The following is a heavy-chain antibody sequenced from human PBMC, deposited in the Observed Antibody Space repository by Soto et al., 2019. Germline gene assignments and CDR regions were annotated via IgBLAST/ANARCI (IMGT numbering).Heavy chain of an antibody. Sequence: PGGSLRLSCVVSGFTFSSYAMSWVRQAPGKGLEWVSGISDSGGSIYYADSVKGRFTIYRDNSMNTLYLQMNTLRVEDTAVYYCAKVSSSWYAGFFDLWGQGTLVTVS. CDR2: ISDSGGSI. CDR1: GFTFSSYA. V-gene: IGHV3-23*01. CDR3: AKVSSSWYAGFFDL. J-gene: IGHJ4*02. D-gene: IGHD6-13*01.